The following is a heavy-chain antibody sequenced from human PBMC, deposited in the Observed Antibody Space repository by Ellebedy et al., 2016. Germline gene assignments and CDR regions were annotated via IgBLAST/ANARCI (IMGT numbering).Heavy chain of an antibody. V-gene: IGHV1-18*01. J-gene: IGHJ6*02. Sequence: ASVKVSCXASGYTFTSYGISWVRQAPGQGLEWMGWISAYNGNTNYAQKLQGRVTMTTDTSTSTAYMELRSLRSDDTAVYYCARESPAAGAVWLFYYYYYYGMDVWGQGTTVTVSS. D-gene: IGHD6-13*01. CDR3: ARESPAAGAVWLFYYYYYYGMDV. CDR2: ISAYNGNT. CDR1: GYTFTSYG.